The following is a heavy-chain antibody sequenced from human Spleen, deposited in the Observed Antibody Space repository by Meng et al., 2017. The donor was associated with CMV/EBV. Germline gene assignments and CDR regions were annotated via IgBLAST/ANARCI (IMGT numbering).Heavy chain of an antibody. D-gene: IGHD6-19*01. V-gene: IGHV3-53*01. CDR1: GFTVSSNY. CDR3: ASRDTYSSPDY. CDR2: IYSGGST. J-gene: IGHJ4*02. Sequence: GESLKISCAASGFTVSSNYMSWVRQAPGKGLEWVSVIYSGGSTYYADSVKGRFTISRDNSKNTLYVQMNSLRVEDTAVYYCASRDTYSSPDYWGQGTLVTVSS.